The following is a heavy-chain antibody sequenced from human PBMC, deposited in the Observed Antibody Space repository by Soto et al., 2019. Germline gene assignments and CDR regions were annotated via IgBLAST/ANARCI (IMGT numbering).Heavy chain of an antibody. J-gene: IGHJ6*03. CDR1: GFTFSSYA. V-gene: IGHV3-64*01. CDR2: ISSNGGST. Sequence: EVQLVESGGGLVQPGGSLRLSCAASGFTFSSYAMHWVRQAPGKGLEYVSAISSNGGSTYYANSVKGRFTISRDNSKNTLYLQMGSLSAEDMAVYYCARTGTCYYYYYYMDVWCKETTVTVSS. D-gene: IGHD1-1*01. CDR3: ARTGTCYYYYYYMDV.